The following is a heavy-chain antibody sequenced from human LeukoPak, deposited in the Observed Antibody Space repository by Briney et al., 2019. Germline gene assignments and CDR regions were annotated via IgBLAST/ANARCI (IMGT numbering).Heavy chain of an antibody. D-gene: IGHD2-15*01. CDR3: ARAPRDCSGGSCYLVI. CDR2: IYHSGST. Sequence: SETLSLTCAVSGGSISSGGYSWSWIRQPPGKGLEWIGYIYHSGSTYYNPSLKSRVSISVDRSKNQFSLKLSSVTAADTAVYYCARAPRDCSGGSCYLVIWGQGTMVTVSS. CDR1: GGSISSGGYS. J-gene: IGHJ3*02. V-gene: IGHV4-30-2*01.